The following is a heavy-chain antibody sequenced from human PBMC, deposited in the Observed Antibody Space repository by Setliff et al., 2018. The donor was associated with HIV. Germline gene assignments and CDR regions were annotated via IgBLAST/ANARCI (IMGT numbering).Heavy chain of an antibody. CDR1: GFSFSNYA. Sequence: GGSLRLSCAASGFSFSNYAMHWVRQAPGKGLEWVAVISYDGNNKYYADSVKGRFTISRDNSKNTLYLQMNSLRAEDTAVYYCAKGPLIMVRGVIITPYFDYWGQGTLVTVSS. J-gene: IGHJ4*02. CDR3: AKGPLIMVRGVIITPYFDY. V-gene: IGHV3-30-3*01. CDR2: ISYDGNNK. D-gene: IGHD3-10*01.